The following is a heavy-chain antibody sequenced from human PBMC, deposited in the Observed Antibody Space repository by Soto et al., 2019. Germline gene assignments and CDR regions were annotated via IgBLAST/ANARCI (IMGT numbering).Heavy chain of an antibody. J-gene: IGHJ6*02. Sequence: SETLSLTCTVSGDSISAYYWSLIRQPPGKGLEWIGHIYNSGFTNYNPSLEGRVTISVDTSRNYFSLKVRSVTTADTAVYYCARLERTVTGYYYYYGVDVWGRGTTVTVSS. CDR1: GDSISAYY. CDR2: IYNSGFT. V-gene: IGHV4-59*01. D-gene: IGHD4-17*01. CDR3: ARLERTVTGYYYYYGVDV.